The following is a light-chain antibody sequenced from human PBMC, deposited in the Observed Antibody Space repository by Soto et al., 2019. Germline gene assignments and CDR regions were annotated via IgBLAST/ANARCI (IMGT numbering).Light chain of an antibody. Sequence: QSVLTQPASVSGSPGQSITISCTGNSSDVGGYNYVSWYQQHPGKAPKLMIYDVSNRPSGVSNRFSGSKSGNTASLTISGLQAEDEADYYCSSYTSSTWVFGTGTKVTVL. CDR3: SSYTSSTWV. CDR2: DVS. J-gene: IGLJ1*01. V-gene: IGLV2-14*01. CDR1: SSDVGGYNY.